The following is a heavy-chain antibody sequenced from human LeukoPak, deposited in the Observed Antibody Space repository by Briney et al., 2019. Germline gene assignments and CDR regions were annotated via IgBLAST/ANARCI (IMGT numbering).Heavy chain of an antibody. CDR1: GYTFTGYY. V-gene: IGHV1-2*02. J-gene: IGHJ3*02. CDR2: INPNSGGT. D-gene: IGHD3-22*01. Sequence: ASVKVSCKASGYTFTGYYMHWVRQAPGQGLEWMGWINPNSGGTNYAQKFQGRVTMTRDTSISTAYMELSRLRSDDTAVYYCARNPKTYYDDSKSAFDIWGQGTMVTVSS. CDR3: ARNPKTYYDDSKSAFDI.